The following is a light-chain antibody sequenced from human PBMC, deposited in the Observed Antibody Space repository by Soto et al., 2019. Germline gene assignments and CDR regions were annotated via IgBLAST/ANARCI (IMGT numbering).Light chain of an antibody. CDR3: HQTYSIPYT. CDR1: QSIRSY. Sequence: DIRMTQSPSSLSASVGDRVTITCRASQSIRSYLNWSQQKPGKAPKLLIYAASSLQSGVTSRFSGSGSGTDFTLNISSLQPEDFATYYCHQTYSIPYTFGQGTKLEIK. CDR2: AAS. V-gene: IGKV1-39*01. J-gene: IGKJ2*01.